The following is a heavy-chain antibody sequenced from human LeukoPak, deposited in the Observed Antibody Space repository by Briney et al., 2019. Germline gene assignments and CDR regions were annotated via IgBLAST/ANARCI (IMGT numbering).Heavy chain of an antibody. D-gene: IGHD2-2*01. Sequence: ASVKVSCKASGGTFSSYAISWVRQAPGLGLEWMGGIIPIFGTANYAQKFQGRVTITTDESTSIAYMELSSLRSEDTAVYYCASRSGYRSSEKDQLDYWGQGTLVTVSS. CDR1: GGTFSSYA. CDR2: IIPIFGTA. V-gene: IGHV1-69*05. CDR3: ASRSGYRSSEKDQLDY. J-gene: IGHJ4*02.